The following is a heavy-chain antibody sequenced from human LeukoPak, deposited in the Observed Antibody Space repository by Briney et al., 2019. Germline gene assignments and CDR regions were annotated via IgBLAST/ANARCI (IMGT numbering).Heavy chain of an antibody. CDR1: GYIFTDYW. J-gene: IGHJ4*02. V-gene: IGHV5-51*01. Sequence: GESLKISCKGSGYIFTDYWIGWVRQMPGKGLEWMRIIYPGDSDTRYSPSFQGQVTISADKSVSTAYLQWSSLKASDTAMYYCARSYGSGTRPYYFDYWGQGTLVTVSS. CDR2: IYPGDSDT. CDR3: ARSYGSGTRPYYFDY. D-gene: IGHD3-10*01.